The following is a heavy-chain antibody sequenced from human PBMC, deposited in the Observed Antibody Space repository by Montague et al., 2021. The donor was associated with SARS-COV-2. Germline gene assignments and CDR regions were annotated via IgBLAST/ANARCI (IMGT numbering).Heavy chain of an antibody. CDR3: TSGREGNYNVMDV. J-gene: IGHJ6*02. Sequence: CAISGDSVSRNSTTGDWLRRSPLNARESLRRTYYMSKWYNDYAVXVRGRVTINPDTSKNQFSLQLNSVTPEDTAIYYCTSGREGNYNVMDVWGQGTTVTV. CDR1: GDSVSRNSTT. CDR2: TYYMSKWYN. V-gene: IGHV6-1*01. D-gene: IGHD1-1*01.